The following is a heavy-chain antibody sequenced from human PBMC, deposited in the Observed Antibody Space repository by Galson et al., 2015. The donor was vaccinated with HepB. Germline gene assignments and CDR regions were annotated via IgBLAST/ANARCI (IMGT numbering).Heavy chain of an antibody. D-gene: IGHD6-19*01. CDR1: GDSVSSNSAA. J-gene: IGHJ6*02. CDR2: TYYRSKWYN. CDR3: AREVGYSSGWYQGFNYGMDV. Sequence: CAISGDSVSSNSAAWNWIRQSPSRGLEWLGRTYYRSKWYNDYAVSVKSRMTNNPDTSKNQFSLQLNSVTPEDTAVYYCAREVGYSSGWYQGFNYGMDVWGQGTTVTVSS. V-gene: IGHV6-1*01.